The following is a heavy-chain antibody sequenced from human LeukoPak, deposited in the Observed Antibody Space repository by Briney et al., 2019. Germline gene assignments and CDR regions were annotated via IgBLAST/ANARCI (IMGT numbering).Heavy chain of an antibody. Sequence: GASVKVSCKASGGTFSSYAISWVRQAPGQGLEWMGGIIPIFGTANYAQKFQGRVTITTDESTSTAYMELSSLRSEDTAVYYCARAGLRLNWFDPWGQGTLVTVSS. J-gene: IGHJ5*02. CDR3: ARAGLRLNWFDP. CDR2: IIPIFGTA. CDR1: GGTFSSYA. D-gene: IGHD3-3*01. V-gene: IGHV1-69*05.